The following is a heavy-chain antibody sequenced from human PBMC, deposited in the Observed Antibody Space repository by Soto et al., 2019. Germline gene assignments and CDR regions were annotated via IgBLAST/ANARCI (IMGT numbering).Heavy chain of an antibody. CDR2: IWYDGSNK. V-gene: IGHV3-33*01. J-gene: IGHJ3*02. Sequence: QVQLVESGGGVAQPGRSLRLSCAASGFTFSSYGMHWVRQAPGKGLEWVAVIWYDGSNKYYADSVKGRFTISRDNSKNTLYLQMNSLRAEDTAVYYCAREWSSSSVGCCAFDIWGQGTMVTVSS. CDR3: AREWSSSSVGCCAFDI. D-gene: IGHD6-6*01. CDR1: GFTFSSYG.